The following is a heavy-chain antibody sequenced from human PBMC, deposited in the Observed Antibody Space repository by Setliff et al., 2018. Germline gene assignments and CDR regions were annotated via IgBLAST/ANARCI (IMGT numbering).Heavy chain of an antibody. CDR1: GASLSSGSYY. Sequence: SETLSLTCTVSGASLSSGSYYWSWIRQSAGKGLEWIGRIYTSGATTYSPSLKSRVSISADTSKNLFSLRLKSVTAADTGVYFCACLDWGEKFFNVDAWGKGTTVTVSS. CDR3: ACLDWGEKFFNVDA. D-gene: IGHD7-27*01. CDR2: IYTSGAT. V-gene: IGHV4-61*02. J-gene: IGHJ6*04.